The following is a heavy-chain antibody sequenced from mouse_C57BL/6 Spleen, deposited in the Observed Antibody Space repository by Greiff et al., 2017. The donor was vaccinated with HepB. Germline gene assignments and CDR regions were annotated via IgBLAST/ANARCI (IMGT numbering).Heavy chain of an antibody. D-gene: IGHD3-2*02. CDR3: ARQQGDSSGYNY. Sequence: EVQRVESGGDLVKPGGSLKLSCAASGFTFSSYGMSWVRQTPDKRLEWVATISSGGSYTYYPDSVKGRFTISRDNAKNTLYLQMSSLKSEDTAMYYCARQQGDSSGYNYWGQGTTLTVSS. CDR2: ISSGGSYT. J-gene: IGHJ2*01. CDR1: GFTFSSYG. V-gene: IGHV5-6*01.